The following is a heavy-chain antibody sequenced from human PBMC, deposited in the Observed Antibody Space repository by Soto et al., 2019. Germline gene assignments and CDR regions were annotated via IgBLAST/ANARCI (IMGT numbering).Heavy chain of an antibody. CDR2: IYYSGST. CDR1: GASISSYY. Sequence: QVQLQESGPGLVKPSETLSLTCTVSGASISSYYWSWIRQPPGKGLEWIEYIYYSGSTNYNPSIKSRVTMSVDTSKNQFSLKLSSVTASDTAVYYCARSGRGAPASFDYWGQGTLVTVSS. CDR3: ARSGRGAPASFDY. D-gene: IGHD1-26*01. V-gene: IGHV4-59*08. J-gene: IGHJ4*02.